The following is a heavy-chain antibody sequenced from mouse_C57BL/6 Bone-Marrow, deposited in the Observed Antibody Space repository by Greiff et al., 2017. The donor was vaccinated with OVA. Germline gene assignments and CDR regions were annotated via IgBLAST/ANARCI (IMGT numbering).Heavy chain of an antibody. V-gene: IGHV1-55*01. Sequence: QVQLQQPGAELVKPGASVKMSCKASGYTFTSYWITWVKQRPGQGLEWIGDIYPGSGSTNYNEKFKSKATLTVDTSSSTAYMQLSSLTSEDSAVYYCARKKGNLAGFAYWGQGTLVTVSA. J-gene: IGHJ3*01. CDR1: GYTFTSYW. CDR2: IYPGSGST. CDR3: ARKKGNLAGFAY.